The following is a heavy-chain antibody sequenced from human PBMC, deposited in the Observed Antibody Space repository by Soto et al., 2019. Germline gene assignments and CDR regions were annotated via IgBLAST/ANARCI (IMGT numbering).Heavy chain of an antibody. CDR1: GYTFTSYD. J-gene: IGHJ4*02. CDR2: MNPNSGNT. V-gene: IGHV1-8*01. CDR3: ARGITIFGVVPG. D-gene: IGHD3-3*01. Sequence: QVQLVQSGAEVKKPGASVKVSCKASGYTFTSYDINWVRQATGQGLEWMGWMNPNSGNTGYAQKFQGRVTXXRXSSISTAYMELSSLRSEDTAVYYCARGITIFGVVPGWGQGTLVTVSS.